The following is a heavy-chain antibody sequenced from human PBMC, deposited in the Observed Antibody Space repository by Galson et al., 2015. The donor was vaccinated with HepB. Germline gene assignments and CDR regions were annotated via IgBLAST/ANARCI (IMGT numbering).Heavy chain of an antibody. CDR1: GGTFSSYT. CDR2: IIPILGIA. J-gene: IGHJ6*02. CDR3: ARDHGGGYGMDV. Sequence: SVKVSCKASGGTFSSYTISWVRQAPGQGLEWMGRIIPILGIANYAQKFQGRVTITADKSTSTAYMELSSLRSEDTAVYYCARDHGGGYGMDVWGQGTTVTVSS. V-gene: IGHV1-69*04.